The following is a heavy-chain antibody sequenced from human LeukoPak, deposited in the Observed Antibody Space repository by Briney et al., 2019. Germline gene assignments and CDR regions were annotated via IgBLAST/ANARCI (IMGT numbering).Heavy chain of an antibody. V-gene: IGHV4-30-4*08. D-gene: IGHD3-22*01. CDR2: IYYSGST. CDR3: ARAFITMIVVDAFDI. CDR1: GGSISSGDYY. J-gene: IGHJ3*02. Sequence: SETLSLTCTVSGGSISSGDYYWSWIRQPPGKGLEWIGYIYYSGSTYYNPSLKSRVTISVDTSKNQSSLKLSSVTAADTAVYYCARAFITMIVVDAFDIWGQGTMVTVSS.